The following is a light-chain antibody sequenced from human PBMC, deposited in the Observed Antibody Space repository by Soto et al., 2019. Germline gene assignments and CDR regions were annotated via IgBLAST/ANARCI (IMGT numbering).Light chain of an antibody. CDR2: GAS. CDR1: QSVSSN. J-gene: IGKJ2*01. CDR3: QQYNNWPRN. V-gene: IGKV3-15*01. Sequence: EIVMTQSPATLSVSPGERATLSCRASQSVSSNLAWYQQKPGQAPRLLIYGASTRATGIPARFSGSGSGTEFTLTISRLQSEDFAVYYCQQYNNWPRNFGQGTKLEIK.